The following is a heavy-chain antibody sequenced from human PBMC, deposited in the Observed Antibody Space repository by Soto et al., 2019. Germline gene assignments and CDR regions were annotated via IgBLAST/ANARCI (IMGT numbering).Heavy chain of an antibody. J-gene: IGHJ4*02. V-gene: IGHV3-66*01. Sequence: GGSLRLSCAASGFTISSNYMSWVRQAPGKGLEWISITYSGETTYNADSVKGRFTISTDNSKNTLHFQMYSLRAEDTAVYYCARDLNYWGQGTLVTVSS. CDR1: GFTISSNY. CDR2: TYSGETT. CDR3: ARDLNY.